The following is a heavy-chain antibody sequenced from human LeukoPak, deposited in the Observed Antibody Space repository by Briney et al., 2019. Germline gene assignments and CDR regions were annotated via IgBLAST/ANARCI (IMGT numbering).Heavy chain of an antibody. J-gene: IGHJ5*02. CDR2: TYYRSKWYN. CDR1: GDSVSSNSAA. Sequence: SQTLSLTCAISGDSVSSNSAAWNWIRQSPSRGLEWLGRTYYRSKWYNDYAVSVKSRITINPDTSKNQFSLQLNSVTPEDTAVYYCARDRYDFWSGYYKAVFDPWGQGTLVTVSS. V-gene: IGHV6-1*01. D-gene: IGHD3-3*01. CDR3: ARDRYDFWSGYYKAVFDP.